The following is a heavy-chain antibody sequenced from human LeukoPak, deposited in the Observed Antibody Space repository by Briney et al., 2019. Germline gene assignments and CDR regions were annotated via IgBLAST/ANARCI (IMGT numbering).Heavy chain of an antibody. CDR3: ARQKYVWGSYRPDDAFDI. D-gene: IGHD3-16*02. J-gene: IGHJ3*02. V-gene: IGHV1-18*01. CDR2: ISVYNVNT. Sequence: VASVKVSCKASGYTFTNYGISWVRQAPGQGLEWMGWISVYNVNTNYAQKLQGRVTMTTDTSTSTAYMELRNLRSDDTAVYYCARQKYVWGSYRPDDAFDIWGQGTMVTVSS. CDR1: GYTFTNYG.